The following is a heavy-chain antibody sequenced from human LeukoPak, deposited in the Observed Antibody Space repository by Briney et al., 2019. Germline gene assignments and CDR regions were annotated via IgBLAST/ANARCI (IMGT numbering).Heavy chain of an antibody. CDR3: ARGLVVVVAAIDAFDI. Sequence: PSETLSLTCAVYGGSFSGYYWSWIRQPPGKGLEWIGEINHSGSTNYNPSLKSRVTISVDTSKNQFSLKLSSVTAADTAVYCCARGLVVVVAAIDAFDIWGQGTMVAVSS. D-gene: IGHD2-15*01. J-gene: IGHJ3*02. CDR2: INHSGST. CDR1: GGSFSGYY. V-gene: IGHV4-34*01.